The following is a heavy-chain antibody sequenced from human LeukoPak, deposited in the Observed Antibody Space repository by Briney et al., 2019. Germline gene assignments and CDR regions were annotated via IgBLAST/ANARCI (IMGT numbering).Heavy chain of an antibody. J-gene: IGHJ4*02. Sequence: ASVKVSYKASGYTFTGYYMHWVRQAPGQGLEWMGWINPNSGGTNYAQKFQGRVTMTRDTSISTAYMELSRLRSDDTAVYYCVREAAAGTEAIYYFDYWGQGTLVTVSS. CDR1: GYTFTGYY. CDR3: VREAAAGTEAIYYFDY. V-gene: IGHV1-2*02. D-gene: IGHD6-13*01. CDR2: INPNSGGT.